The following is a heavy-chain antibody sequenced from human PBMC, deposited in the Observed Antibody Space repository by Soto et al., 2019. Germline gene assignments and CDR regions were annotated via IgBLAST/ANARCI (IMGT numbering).Heavy chain of an antibody. CDR2: IYYSGDT. V-gene: IGHV4-61*01. CDR3: ARDVWGGGSYGLGDDY. Sequence: SETLSLTCTVSGDSVSSGSYYWSWIRQPPGKGLEWLGYIYYSGDTHYNPSLNSRITMSVDTSKNQFSLRLSSVTAADTAVYYCARDVWGGGSYGLGDDYWGQGNLVTVSS. J-gene: IGHJ4*02. CDR1: GDSVSSGSYY. D-gene: IGHD2-15*01.